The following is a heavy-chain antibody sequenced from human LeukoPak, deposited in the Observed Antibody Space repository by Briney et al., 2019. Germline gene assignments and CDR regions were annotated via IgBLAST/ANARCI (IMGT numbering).Heavy chain of an antibody. CDR3: ARGKGSYGMDV. J-gene: IGHJ6*02. V-gene: IGHV4-4*07. Sequence: SETLSLTCTVSGRSISSYYWSWIRQPAGKALEWIGRIYTSGSTNYKSSLKSRVSMSVDTSKNQFSLKLSSVTAADTAVYYCARGKGSYGMDVWGQGTTVTVSS. CDR2: IYTSGST. CDR1: GRSISSYY.